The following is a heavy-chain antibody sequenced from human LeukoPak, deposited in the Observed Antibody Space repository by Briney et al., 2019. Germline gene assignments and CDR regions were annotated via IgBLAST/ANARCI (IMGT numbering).Heavy chain of an antibody. J-gene: IGHJ6*03. D-gene: IGHD6-13*01. CDR2: INDGGNIK. CDR3: ARVEGAAALMEYYYYMDV. CDR1: EFTFSSYD. Sequence: GGSLRLSCAASEFTFSSYDMSWVRQAPGKGLEWVAFINDGGNIKDYADSVKGRLTISRDTSKNTLYLQMNSLRVEDTAVYYCARVEGAAALMEYYYYMDVWGKGTTVTVSS. V-gene: IGHV3-30*02.